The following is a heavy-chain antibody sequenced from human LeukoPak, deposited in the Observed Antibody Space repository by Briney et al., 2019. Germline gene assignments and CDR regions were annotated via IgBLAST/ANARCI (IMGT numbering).Heavy chain of an antibody. D-gene: IGHD4-17*01. CDR2: IYYSGST. CDR3: ARALKATVKT. CDR1: GGSVSSGSYY. V-gene: IGHV4-61*01. J-gene: IGHJ4*02. Sequence: SEIVSLTCTVSGGSVSSGSYYWSWSRQPPGKGLEWIGYIYYSGSTNYNPSLKSRVTISVDTSKNQFSLKLSSVTAADTAVYYCARALKATVKTWGQGTLVTVSS.